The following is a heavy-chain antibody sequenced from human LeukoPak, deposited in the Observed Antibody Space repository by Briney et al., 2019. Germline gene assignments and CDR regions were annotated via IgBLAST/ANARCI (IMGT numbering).Heavy chain of an antibody. D-gene: IGHD6-13*01. CDR1: GGSISSGSYY. V-gene: IGHV4-61*02. J-gene: IGHJ4*02. CDR3: ARSMDSSWSIPFDY. Sequence: PSETLSLTCTVSGGSISSGSYYWSWIRQPAGKGLEWIGRIYTSGSTNYNPSLKSRVTISVDTSKNQFSLNLSSVTAADTAVYYCARSMDSSWSIPFDYWGQGTLVTVSS. CDR2: IYTSGST.